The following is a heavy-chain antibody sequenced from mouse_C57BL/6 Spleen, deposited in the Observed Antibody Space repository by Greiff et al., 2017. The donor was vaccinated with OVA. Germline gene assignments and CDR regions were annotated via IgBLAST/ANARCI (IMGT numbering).Heavy chain of an antibody. D-gene: IGHD1-1*01. Sequence: VQLQQSGPELVKPGASVKLSCKASGYTFTSYAINWVKQRPGQGLEWIGWIYPRDGSTKYNEKFKGKATLTVDTSSSTAYMELHSRTSEDSAVDFCARNYGSSYRWYFDGWGTGTTVTVSS. CDR2: IYPRDGST. J-gene: IGHJ1*03. CDR1: GYTFTSYA. V-gene: IGHV1-85*01. CDR3: ARNYGSSYRWYFDG.